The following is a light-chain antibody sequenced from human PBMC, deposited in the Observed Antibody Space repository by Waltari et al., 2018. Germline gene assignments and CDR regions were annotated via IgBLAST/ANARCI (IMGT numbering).Light chain of an antibody. CDR3: QHFYNFLYT. Sequence: DIQMTQSPSSLSASVGDRVTITCQAREDIRNYLNWYQQKQGEAPKLLIYDASTLETGVPSRFSGSGFGRNFTFTNSSLQPEDIATYYCQHFYNFLYTFGQGTRLEIK. CDR2: DAS. CDR1: EDIRNY. J-gene: IGKJ2*01. V-gene: IGKV1-33*01.